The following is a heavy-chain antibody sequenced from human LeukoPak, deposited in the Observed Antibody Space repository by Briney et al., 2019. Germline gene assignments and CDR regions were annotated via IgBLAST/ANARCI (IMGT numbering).Heavy chain of an antibody. V-gene: IGHV4-30-2*01. D-gene: IGHD2-21*02. J-gene: IGHJ4*02. CDR3: ARGGDPLDY. CDR2: IYHSGST. Sequence: SQTLSLTCAVSSGSISSGGYSWSWIRQPPGKGLEWIGYIYHSGSTYYNPSLKSRVTISVDRSKNQFSLKLSSVTAADTAVYYCARGGDPLDYWGQGTLVTVSS. CDR1: SGSISSGGYS.